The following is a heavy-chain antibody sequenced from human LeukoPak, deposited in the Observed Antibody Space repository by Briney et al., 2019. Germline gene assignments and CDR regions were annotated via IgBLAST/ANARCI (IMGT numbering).Heavy chain of an antibody. CDR1: GFTFSDYN. J-gene: IGHJ4*02. CDR3: ARAFVY. Sequence: GGSERLSCAASGFTFSDYNMNRVSQAPGKGLEWVSHISSTGSTIYYADSVKGRFTISRDNAKNSLYLQMNSLRDEDTAVYYCARAFVYWGQGILVTVSS. CDR2: ISSTGSTI. V-gene: IGHV3-48*02.